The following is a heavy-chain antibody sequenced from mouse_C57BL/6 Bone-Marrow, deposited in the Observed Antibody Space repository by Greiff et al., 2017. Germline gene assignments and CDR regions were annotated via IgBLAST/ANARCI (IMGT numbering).Heavy chain of an antibody. CDR2: IYPEIGDT. D-gene: IGHD3-1*01. J-gene: IGHJ2*01. CDR1: GFNIKDDY. Sequence: VQLQQSGAELVRPGASVKLSCTASGFNIKDDYIHWVKQRPEQGLEWIGWIYPEIGDTEYASKFQGKATITSDTSSNTAYLQLSSLTSEDTAVYYCASFARYYMDFWGQGTPLTVAS. CDR3: ASFARYYMDF. V-gene: IGHV14-4*01.